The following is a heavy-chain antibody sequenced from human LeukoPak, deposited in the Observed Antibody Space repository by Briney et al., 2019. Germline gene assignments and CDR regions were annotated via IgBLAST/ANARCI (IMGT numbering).Heavy chain of an antibody. D-gene: IGHD2-2*01. V-gene: IGHV3-15*01. Sequence: PGGSLRLSCAASGFTFSNAWMNWVRQAPGKGLEWVGHMKSKTDDGTTDYATPVKGRFTISRDDSKNTLYLQMNSLKTEDTAVYYCTTLYCSTTYCYGYFDLWGRGTVVTVPS. J-gene: IGHJ2*01. CDR3: TTLYCSTTYCYGYFDL. CDR2: MKSKTDDGTT. CDR1: GFTFSNAW.